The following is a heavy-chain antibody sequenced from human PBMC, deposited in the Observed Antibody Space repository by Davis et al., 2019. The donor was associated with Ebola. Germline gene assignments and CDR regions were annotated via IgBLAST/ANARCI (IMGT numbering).Heavy chain of an antibody. J-gene: IGHJ4*02. CDR2: IKKEGSDK. CDR3: ARSRLTGASSDY. V-gene: IGHV3-7*01. D-gene: IGHD1-20*01. Sequence: GESLKISCAASGFTFSDYGMHWVRQSPGKGLEWVAHIKKEGSDKYYVGSVKGRFTISRDNAKNSLYLQMESLRVEDTAVYYCARSRLTGASSDYWGQGTLVTVSS. CDR1: GFTFSDYG.